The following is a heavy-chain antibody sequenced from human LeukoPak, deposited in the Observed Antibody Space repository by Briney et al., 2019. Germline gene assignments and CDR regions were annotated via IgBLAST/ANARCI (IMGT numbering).Heavy chain of an antibody. D-gene: IGHD3-10*01. CDR3: ARGGGFYGSGTTHFDY. CDR1: GGSITSGAYA. CDR2: IYRSGST. V-gene: IGHV4-30-2*01. Sequence: SQTLSLTCAVSGGSITSGAYAWSWIRQPPGKGLEWIGYIYRSGSTSYNPSLKSRLSITIDKSKNQFSPNLRSVTAADTAFYYCARGGGFYGSGTTHFDYWGQGTLATVSS. J-gene: IGHJ4*02.